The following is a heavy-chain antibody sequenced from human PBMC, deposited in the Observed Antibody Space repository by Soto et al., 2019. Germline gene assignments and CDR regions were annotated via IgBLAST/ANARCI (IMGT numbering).Heavy chain of an antibody. CDR3: ARESSSSSGSGMDV. V-gene: IGHV3-30-3*01. D-gene: IGHD6-6*01. CDR2: ISYDGSNK. J-gene: IGHJ6*02. CDR1: GFTFSSYA. Sequence: VGSLRLSCAASGFTFSSYAMHWVRQAPGKGLEWVAVISYDGSNKYYADSVKGRFTISRDNSKNTLYLQMNSLRAEDTAVYYCARESSSSSGSGMDVWGQGTTVTVSS.